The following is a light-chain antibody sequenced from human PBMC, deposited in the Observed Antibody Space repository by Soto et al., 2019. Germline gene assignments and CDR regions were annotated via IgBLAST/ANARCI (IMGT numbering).Light chain of an antibody. CDR2: GHN. V-gene: IGLV1-40*01. CDR3: AVWDDRLSGL. J-gene: IGLJ3*02. Sequence: QSVLTQPPSVSGAPGQRVTISCTGSLSNIGAGYEVHWYQQLPGTAPKLLISGHNNRPSGVPDRFSASKSGTSASLAISGLRSEDEADYYCAVWDDRLSGLFGGGTKLTVL. CDR1: LSNIGAGYE.